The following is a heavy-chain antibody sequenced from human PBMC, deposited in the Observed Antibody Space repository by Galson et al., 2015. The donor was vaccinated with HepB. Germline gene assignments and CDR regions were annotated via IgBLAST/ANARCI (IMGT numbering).Heavy chain of an antibody. CDR3: ARVYYYGSGSSNY. CDR2: ISYDGSNK. Sequence: SLRPSCAASGFTFSSYAMHWVRQAPGKGLEWVAVISYDGSNKYYADSVKGRFTISRDNSKNTLYLQMNSLRAEDTAVYYCARVYYYGSGSSNYWGQGTLVTVSS. D-gene: IGHD3-10*01. V-gene: IGHV3-30*04. J-gene: IGHJ4*02. CDR1: GFTFSSYA.